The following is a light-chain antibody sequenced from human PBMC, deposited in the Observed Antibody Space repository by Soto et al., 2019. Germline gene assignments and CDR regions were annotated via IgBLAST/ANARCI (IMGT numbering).Light chain of an antibody. J-gene: IGKJ1*01. V-gene: IGKV3-20*01. CDR2: DAS. Sequence: ELVLKQSPGTQYLSPGERATLYCRASQSVRNSLLAWYQQKHGQPHRLXIYDASTRATATPERFSGSGSGTDLTITISRLEPEDFEVYYCHQYDSIVQTFGQGTKVDI. CDR3: HQYDSIVQT. CDR1: QSVRNSL.